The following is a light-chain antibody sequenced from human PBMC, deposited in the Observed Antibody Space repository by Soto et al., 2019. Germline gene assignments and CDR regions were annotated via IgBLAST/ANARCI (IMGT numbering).Light chain of an antibody. CDR3: QQYNNWPRT. V-gene: IGKV3-15*01. J-gene: IGKJ1*01. CDR1: QSVNSN. Sequence: EIVMTQSPATLSVSPGERATLSCRASQSVNSNLAWYQQKPGQAPRLLIYGASTRATGIPARFSGSGSGTEFTLTISSLQSEDFAVYYCQQYNNWPRTFGQGTNVDIK. CDR2: GAS.